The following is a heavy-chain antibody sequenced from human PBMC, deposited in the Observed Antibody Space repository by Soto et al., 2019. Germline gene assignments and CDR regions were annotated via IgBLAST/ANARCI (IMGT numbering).Heavy chain of an antibody. CDR2: ISYSGST. CDR3: ARVGGSYSTGLDY. J-gene: IGHJ4*02. CDR1: GGSISSYY. D-gene: IGHD1-26*01. V-gene: IGHV4-59*01. Sequence: QVQLQESGPGLVKPSETLSLTCTVSGGSISSYYWSWIRQPPGKGLEWIGYISYSGSTNYNPSLKSRVTISVGTSKNQFSLKLSSVTAADTAVYYCARVGGSYSTGLDYWGQGTLVTVSS.